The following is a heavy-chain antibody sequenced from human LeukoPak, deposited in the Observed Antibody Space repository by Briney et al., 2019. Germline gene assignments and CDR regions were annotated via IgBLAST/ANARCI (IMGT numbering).Heavy chain of an antibody. CDR1: GFTVSSTL. J-gene: IGHJ5*02. Sequence: GGSLRLSCIVSGFTVSSTLMDWVRQAPGKGLEWVSVIYDDGGTVYADSVKGRFTISRDTSKNMVYLQMNNLRAEDSAVYYCARDLAGRQSWVEFDLWGQGTLVTVSS. V-gene: IGHV3-53*05. CDR3: ARDLAGRQSWVEFDL. D-gene: IGHD3-10*01. CDR2: IYDDGGT.